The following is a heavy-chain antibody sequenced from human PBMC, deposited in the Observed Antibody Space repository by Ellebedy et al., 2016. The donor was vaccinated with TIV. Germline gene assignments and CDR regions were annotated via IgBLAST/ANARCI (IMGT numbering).Heavy chain of an antibody. CDR3: ARGLAVAGTSHY. J-gene: IGHJ4*02. D-gene: IGHD6-19*01. Sequence: ASVKVSCKTSGYIFTAWHIHWMRQAPGQGLEWMGWINPNSGGTNYAQKFQGRVTMTRDTSISTAYMELSRLRSDDTAVYYCARGLAVAGTSHYWGQGTLVTVSS. V-gene: IGHV1-2*02. CDR1: GYIFTAWH. CDR2: INPNSGGT.